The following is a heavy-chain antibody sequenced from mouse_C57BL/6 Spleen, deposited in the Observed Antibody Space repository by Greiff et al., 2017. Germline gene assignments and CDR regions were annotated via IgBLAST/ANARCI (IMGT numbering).Heavy chain of an antibody. Sequence: EVQRVESEGGFVQPGSSMKLSCTASGFTFSDYYMAWVRQVPEKGLEWVANINYDGSSTYYLDSLKSRFIISRDNAKNILYLQMSSLKSEDTATYYGAREGDGYPAWFAYWGQGTLVTVSA. CDR3: AREGDGYPAWFAY. CDR1: GFTFSDYY. CDR2: INYDGSST. J-gene: IGHJ3*01. D-gene: IGHD2-3*01. V-gene: IGHV5-16*01.